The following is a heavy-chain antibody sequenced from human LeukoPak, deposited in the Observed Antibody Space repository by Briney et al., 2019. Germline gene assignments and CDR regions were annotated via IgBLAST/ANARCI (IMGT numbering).Heavy chain of an antibody. CDR1: GGSISSDY. CDR3: ARLLPRTGTTAYYFHNDMDV. J-gene: IGHJ6*03. CDR2: LHYSGTI. V-gene: IGHV4-59*12. Sequence: SETLSLTCTVSGGSISSDYWSWMRQPPGKGLEWVAFLHYSGTINYNPSLKSRVTISEDTSKNQFSLKLSSVTAADTAVYYCARLLPRTGTTAYYFHNDMDVWGKGTTVTISS. D-gene: IGHD1-1*01.